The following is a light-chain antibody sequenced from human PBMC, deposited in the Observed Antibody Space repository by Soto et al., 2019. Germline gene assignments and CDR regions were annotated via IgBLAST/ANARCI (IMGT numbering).Light chain of an antibody. Sequence: EIVLTQSPGTLSLSPGERATLSCRASQTVRNNYLAWYQQKPAQAPRLLIYNSSTRPTGIPDRFSGSGSGTDFTLTISRLEPEDFALYFCQQYRDLPQTFGQGTRVEIK. CDR2: NSS. V-gene: IGKV3-20*01. CDR3: QQYRDLPQT. CDR1: QTVRNNY. J-gene: IGKJ1*01.